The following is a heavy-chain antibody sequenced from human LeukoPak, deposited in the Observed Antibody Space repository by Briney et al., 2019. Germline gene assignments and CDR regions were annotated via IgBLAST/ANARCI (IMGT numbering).Heavy chain of an antibody. J-gene: IGHJ4*02. V-gene: IGHV3-15*01. CDR3: TTERGSASWYEYYFDN. D-gene: IGHD6-13*01. Sequence: GGSLRLSCAASGFTFSNAWMSWVRQAPGKGLEWVGRTKSKIDGGATDYAEAVKGRFTISRDDSRATLYLQMSSLKAEDTAVHYCTTERGSASWYEYYFDNWGQGTLVTVAS. CDR2: TKSKIDGGAT. CDR1: GFTFSNAW.